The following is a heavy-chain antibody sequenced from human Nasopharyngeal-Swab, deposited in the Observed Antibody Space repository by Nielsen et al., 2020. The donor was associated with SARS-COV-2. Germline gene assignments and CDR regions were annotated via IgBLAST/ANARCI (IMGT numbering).Heavy chain of an antibody. CDR1: GYSISSGYY. CDR2: IYHSGST. J-gene: IGHJ4*02. D-gene: IGHD6-19*01. V-gene: IGHV4-38-2*02. CDR3: ARGGYSSGWVVY. Sequence: SETLSLTCTVSGYSISSGYYWGWIRQPPGKGLEWIGSIYHSGSTYYNQSLKSRVTISVDTSKNQFSLKLSSVTAADTAVYYCARGGYSSGWVVYWGQGTLVIVSS.